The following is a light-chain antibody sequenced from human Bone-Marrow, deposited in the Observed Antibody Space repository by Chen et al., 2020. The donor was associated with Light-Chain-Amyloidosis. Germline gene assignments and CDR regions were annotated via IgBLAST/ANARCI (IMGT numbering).Light chain of an antibody. J-gene: IGKJ4*01. CDR3: QQYGTSPHT. CDR1: QTISSNY. Sequence: EIVLTQSPGTLSLSPGEGANLSCRASQTISSNYLTWYQQKFGQAPRLLIYGPSSRATGIPDRFHGSGSGTDFTHTINRLEPEDFAMHYCQQYGTSPHTVGGGTKVDIK. V-gene: IGKV3-20*01. CDR2: GPS.